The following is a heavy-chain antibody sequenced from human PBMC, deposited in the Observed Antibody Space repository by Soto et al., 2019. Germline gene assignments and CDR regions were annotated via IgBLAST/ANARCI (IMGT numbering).Heavy chain of an antibody. CDR1: GFTFNNYA. CDR3: AKVRLTDYLRYAPHL. Sequence: EVQLLESGGGLVQPGGSLRLACAASGFTFNNYAMNWVREAPGRGLEGVSIISPNGDSTYYADSVKGRFTISRDNSPNTVFLQINSLRAEDTAIYFCAKVRLTDYLRYAPHLWGQGTLVTVSS. J-gene: IGHJ3*01. D-gene: IGHD2-8*01. V-gene: IGHV3-23*01. CDR2: ISPNGDST.